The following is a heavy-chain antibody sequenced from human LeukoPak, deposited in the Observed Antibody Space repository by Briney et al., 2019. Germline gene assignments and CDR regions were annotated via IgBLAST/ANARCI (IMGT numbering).Heavy chain of an antibody. CDR2: MHGSGYS. V-gene: IGHV4-4*07. CDR1: GDSSSSYY. CDR3: AKGRVGVPAAIHYYGMDV. D-gene: IGHD2-2*01. Sequence: SETLSLICSVSGDSSSSYYWSWIRQAAGKGLEWIGRMHGSGYSTYNPSLESRVSMSVDTSKNQLFLNLSSVTAADTAVYFCAKGRVGVPAAIHYYGMDVWGQGTKVTVSS. J-gene: IGHJ6*02.